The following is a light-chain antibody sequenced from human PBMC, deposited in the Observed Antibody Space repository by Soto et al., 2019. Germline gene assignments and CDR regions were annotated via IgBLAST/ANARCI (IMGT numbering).Light chain of an antibody. CDR2: DAS. CDR1: QDISNY. Sequence: DIQMTQSPSSLSASVGDRVTITCQASQDISNYLNWYQQKLGKAPKLLIYDASNLETGVPSRFSGSGSGTDFTFTISSLQPEDIATYYCQQYSYHITFGQGTRLEIK. CDR3: QQYSYHIT. V-gene: IGKV1-33*01. J-gene: IGKJ5*01.